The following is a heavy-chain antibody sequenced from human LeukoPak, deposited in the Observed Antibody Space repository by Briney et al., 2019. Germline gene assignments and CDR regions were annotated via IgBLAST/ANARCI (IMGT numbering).Heavy chain of an antibody. Sequence: PSETLSLTCTVSGGSISSSSYYSCWIRQPPGKGLEWIGSIYYSGSTYYNPSLKSRVTISVDTSKNQFSLKLSSVTAADTAVYYCARRQHTSTVTKAVWFDPCGPGTLVTVSS. D-gene: IGHD4-17*01. J-gene: IGHJ5*02. CDR3: ARRQHTSTVTKAVWFDP. CDR2: IYYSGST. CDR1: GGSISSSSYY. V-gene: IGHV4-39*01.